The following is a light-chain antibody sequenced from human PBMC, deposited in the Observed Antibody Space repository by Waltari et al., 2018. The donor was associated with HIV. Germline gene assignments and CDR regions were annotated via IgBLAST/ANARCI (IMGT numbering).Light chain of an antibody. CDR3: SSYTTNNTRV. V-gene: IGLV2-14*03. J-gene: IGLJ3*02. CDR1: SSDVGAYIY. Sequence: QSALTQPASVSGSPGQSTTISCTGTSSDVGAYIYVSWYQQHPGKAPKLMIYEVSNRPSGVSNRFSASKSGNTASLTISGLQAEDEADYYCSSYTTNNTRVFGGGTKLTVL. CDR2: EVS.